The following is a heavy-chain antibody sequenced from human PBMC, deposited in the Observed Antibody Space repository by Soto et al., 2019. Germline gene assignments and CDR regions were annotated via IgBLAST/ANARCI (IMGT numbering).Heavy chain of an antibody. J-gene: IGHJ3*02. V-gene: IGHV3-21*01. Sequence: GGSLRLSCAASGFTFSSYSMNWVRQAPGKGLEWVSSISSSSSYIYYADSVKGRFTISRDNAKNSLYLQMNSLRAEDTAVYYCARDIPPSHCRNASCPSAFDIWGQGTMVTVSS. CDR3: ARDIPPSHCRNASCPSAFDI. CDR1: GFTFSSYS. D-gene: IGHD2-2*01. CDR2: ISSSSSYI.